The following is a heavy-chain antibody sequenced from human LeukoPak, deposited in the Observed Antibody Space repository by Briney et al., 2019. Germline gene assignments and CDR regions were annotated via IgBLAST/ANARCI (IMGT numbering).Heavy chain of an antibody. V-gene: IGHV4-4*07. CDR3: ARGGGLRGYDPFDY. CDR1: GGSITTYY. J-gene: IGHJ4*02. Sequence: PSETLSLTCTVSGGSITTYYWNWIRQPAGKGLEWMGRIYTSGGTNYSPSVRSRVTMSTDTSKNQFSLRLSSVTAADTAVYYCARGGGLRGYDPFDYWGQGTLVTVSS. D-gene: IGHD5-12*01. CDR2: IYTSGGT.